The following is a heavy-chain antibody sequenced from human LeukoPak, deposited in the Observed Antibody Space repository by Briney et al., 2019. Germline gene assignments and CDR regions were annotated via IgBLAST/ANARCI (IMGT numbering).Heavy chain of an antibody. V-gene: IGHV4-34*01. CDR2: INHSGST. J-gene: IGHJ4*02. Sequence: SETLSLTCAVYGGSFSGYYWSWIRQPPGKGLEWIGEINHSGSTNYNPSLKSRVTISVDTSKNQFSLKLSSVTAADTAVYYCARARYYDFWSGYYTGFDYWGQGTLVTVSS. D-gene: IGHD3-3*01. CDR1: GGSFSGYY. CDR3: ARARYYDFWSGYYTGFDY.